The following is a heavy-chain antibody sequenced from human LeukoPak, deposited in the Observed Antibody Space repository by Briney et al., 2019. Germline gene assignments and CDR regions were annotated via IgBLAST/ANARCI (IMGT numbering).Heavy chain of an antibody. CDR2: MNPNSGNT. J-gene: IGHJ4*02. CDR3: ARSRTMVRGVMGY. D-gene: IGHD3-10*01. Sequence: ASVKVSCKASGGTFSSYAISWVRQAPGQGLEWMGWMNPNSGNTGYAQKFQGRVTITRNTSISTAYMELSSLRSEDTAVYYCARSRTMVRGVMGYWGQGTLVTVSS. CDR1: GGTFSSYA. V-gene: IGHV1-8*01.